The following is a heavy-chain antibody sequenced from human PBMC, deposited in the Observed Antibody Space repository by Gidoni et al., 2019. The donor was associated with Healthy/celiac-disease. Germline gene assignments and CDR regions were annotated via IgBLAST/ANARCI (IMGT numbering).Heavy chain of an antibody. V-gene: IGHV4-38-2*02. CDR3: ARASPTEESY. CDR1: GYSISSGYY. D-gene: IGHD4-4*01. Sequence: QVQLQESGPGLVQPSETLSLTCTVSGYSISSGYYWGWIRQPPGKGLEWIGSIYHSGSTYYNPSLKSRVNISVDTSKNQFSLKLSSVTAADTAVYYCARASPTEESYWGQGTLVTVSS. CDR2: IYHSGST. J-gene: IGHJ4*02.